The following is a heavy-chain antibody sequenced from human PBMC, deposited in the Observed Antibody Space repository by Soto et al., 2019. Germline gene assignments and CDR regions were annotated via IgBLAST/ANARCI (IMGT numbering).Heavy chain of an antibody. CDR2: ISSTSTSM. CDR1: GFSFSDYY. J-gene: IGHJ6*02. V-gene: IGHV3-11*01. Sequence: QVQLVESGGGLVKPGGSLRLACAASGFSFSDYYMSWIRQAPGRGLEWISYISSTSTSMFYADSVKGRFTISRDNAKNSVFLQMKSLRGEDTAVYYCARDFGGSYSKHYGMDVWGHGTTFTVSS. D-gene: IGHD1-26*01. CDR3: ARDFGGSYSKHYGMDV.